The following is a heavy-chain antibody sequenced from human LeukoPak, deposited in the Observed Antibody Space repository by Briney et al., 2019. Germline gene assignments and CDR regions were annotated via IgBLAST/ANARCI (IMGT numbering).Heavy chain of an antibody. CDR2: INPNSGGT. CDR1: GYTFTGYY. J-gene: IGHJ3*02. CDR3: AKRTFMTPAAFDI. D-gene: IGHD4-11*01. V-gene: IGHV1-2*02. Sequence: ASVKVSCKASGYTFTGYYMHWVRQAPGQGLEWMGWINPNSGGTNYAQKFQGRVTMTRDTSISTAYMELSRLRSDDTAVYYCAKRTFMTPAAFDIWGQGTMVTVSS.